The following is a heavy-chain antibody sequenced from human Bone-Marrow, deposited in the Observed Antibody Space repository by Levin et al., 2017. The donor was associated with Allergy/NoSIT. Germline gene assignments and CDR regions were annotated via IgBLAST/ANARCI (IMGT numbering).Heavy chain of an antibody. V-gene: IGHV3-30-3*01. CDR2: ISFDGSNE. J-gene: IGHJ6*02. CDR1: GFTFHRHA. D-gene: IGHD6-6*01. Sequence: LSLTCAASGFTFHRHAVHWVRQAPGKGLEWVAVISFDGSNEYYADSVKGRFTISRDNAKNTLFLQMNGLRPDDTAVYYCARDVATFDYTTSSCGMDVWGQGTTVTVSS. CDR3: ARDVATFDYTTSSCGMDV.